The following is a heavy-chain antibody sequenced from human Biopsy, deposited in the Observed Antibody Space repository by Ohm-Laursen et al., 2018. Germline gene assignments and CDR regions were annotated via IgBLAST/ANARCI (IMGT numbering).Heavy chain of an antibody. D-gene: IGHD3-10*01. V-gene: IGHV1-69*04. CDR1: GDTFSRSA. CDR3: ARGGSGSGYYGMDV. CDR2: IIPIVGIT. J-gene: IGHJ6*02. Sequence: ASVKVSCNVSGDTFSRSAFFWVRQAPGQGLVYLGRIIPIVGITNHAQTFQGRITLTADKSTFMVYMELSRLRSDDTAIYYCARGGSGSGYYGMDVWGQGATVSVSS.